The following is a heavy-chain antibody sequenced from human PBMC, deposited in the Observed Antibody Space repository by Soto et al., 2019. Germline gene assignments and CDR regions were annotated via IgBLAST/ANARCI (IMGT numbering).Heavy chain of an antibody. Sequence: QITLKESGQTLVKPTQTLTLVCTLSGFSINNGGVGVGWIRQPPGKAPEWLALLYWNDDAWYSPSLRYRLSVTKASSKNQVVLTMTHMAPVDAGTYYCAKRRALSSNVFFDQWGQGALVTVSS. CDR2: LYWNDDA. V-gene: IGHV2-5*01. CDR3: AKRRALSSNVFFDQ. D-gene: IGHD6-25*01. J-gene: IGHJ4*02. CDR1: GFSINNGGVG.